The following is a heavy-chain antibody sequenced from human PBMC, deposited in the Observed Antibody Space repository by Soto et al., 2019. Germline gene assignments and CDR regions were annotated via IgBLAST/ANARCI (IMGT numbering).Heavy chain of an antibody. J-gene: IGHJ5*02. CDR2: IYYSGST. V-gene: IGHV4-59*12. D-gene: IGHD5-18*01. CDR1: GGSISSYY. CDR3: ARDKITGLFDYWGQGTLVTVSSGKSIGASVKVSCKASGYTFTSYDSSGYRNWFDP. Sequence: SETLSLTCTVSGGSISSYYWSWIRQPPGKGLEWIGYIYYSGSTNYNPSLKSRVTISVNTSKNQFSLKLTSVTAADTAVYYCARDKITGLFDYWGQGTLVTVSSGKSIGASVKVSCKASGYTFTSYDSSGYRNWFDPWGQGTLVTVSS.